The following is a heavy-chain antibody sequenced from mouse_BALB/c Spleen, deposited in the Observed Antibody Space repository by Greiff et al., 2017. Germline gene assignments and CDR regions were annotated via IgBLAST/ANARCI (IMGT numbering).Heavy chain of an antibody. CDR1: GYTFTSYW. D-gene: IGHD2-4*01. CDR3: ARWIYYDYDHAMDY. V-gene: IGHV1S81*02. J-gene: IGHJ4*01. Sequence: QVQLQQPGAELVQPGASVKLSCKASGYTFTSYWMHWVKQRPGQGLEWIGEINPSNGRTNYNEKFKSKATLTVDKSSSTAYMQLSSLTSEDSAVYYCARWIYYDYDHAMDYWGQGTSVTVSS. CDR2: INPSNGRT.